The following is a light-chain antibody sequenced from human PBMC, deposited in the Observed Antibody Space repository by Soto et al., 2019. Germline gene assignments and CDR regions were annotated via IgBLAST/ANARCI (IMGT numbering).Light chain of an antibody. CDR1: RTISSW. Sequence: SQMTYSRSILYGSIGAKVNKKGXASRTISSWLAWYQQKPGKAPKLLIYKASTLKSGVPSRFSGSGSGTEFTLTISSLQPDDFATYYCQQYNSYSEAFGQGTKVDI. V-gene: IGKV1-5*03. CDR3: QQYNSYSEA. CDR2: KAS. J-gene: IGKJ1*01.